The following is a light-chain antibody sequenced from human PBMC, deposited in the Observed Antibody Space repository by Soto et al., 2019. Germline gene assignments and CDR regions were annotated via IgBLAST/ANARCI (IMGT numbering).Light chain of an antibody. J-gene: IGKJ2*01. CDR1: QSVSSSY. Sequence: EIVLTQSPGTLSLSPGERATLSCRASQSVSSSYLAWYQQKPGQAPRLLIYGASSRATGIPDMFSGSGSGTEFPLTISRLEPEDFAVYYCQQYGSSLSVGQGTKLEIK. CDR2: GAS. CDR3: QQYGSSLS. V-gene: IGKV3-20*01.